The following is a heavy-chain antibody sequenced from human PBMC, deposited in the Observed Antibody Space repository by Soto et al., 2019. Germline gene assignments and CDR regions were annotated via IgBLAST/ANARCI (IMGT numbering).Heavy chain of an antibody. V-gene: IGHV4-31*03. CDR2: IYYSGST. CDR3: AREAYYYDSSGYPHHAFDF. J-gene: IGHJ3*01. D-gene: IGHD3-22*01. Sequence: SETLSLTCTVSGGSISSGGYYWSWIRQHPGKGLEWIGYIYYSGSTYYNPSLKSRVTISVDTSKNQFSLKLSSVTAADTAVYYCAREAYYYDSSGYPHHAFDFWGQGTMVTGSS. CDR1: GGSISSGGYY.